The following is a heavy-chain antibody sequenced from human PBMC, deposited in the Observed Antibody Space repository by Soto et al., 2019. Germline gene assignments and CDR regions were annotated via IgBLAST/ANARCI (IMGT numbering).Heavy chain of an antibody. CDR2: TYYRSKWYT. CDR3: ARENGAAAQAHYYYGMDV. Sequence: SQTLSLTCAISGDSVSSNSDAWNWIRQSPSRGLEWLGRTYYRSKWYTDYAVSVRSRITINADTSKNQFSLYVKSVTPEDTAVYYCARENGAAAQAHYYYGMDVWGQGTTVTVSS. V-gene: IGHV6-1*01. J-gene: IGHJ6*02. CDR1: GDSVSSNSDA. D-gene: IGHD2-2*01.